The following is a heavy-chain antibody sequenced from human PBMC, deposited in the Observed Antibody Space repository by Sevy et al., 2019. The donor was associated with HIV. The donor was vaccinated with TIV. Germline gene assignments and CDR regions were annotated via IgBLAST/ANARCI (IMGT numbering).Heavy chain of an antibody. CDR1: GFSFSSYG. CDR2: IQYDGSNK. CDR3: VKEGGGGGGDH. V-gene: IGHV3-30*02. Sequence: GGSLRLSCAASGFSFSSYGMHWVRQAPGKGLEWMSYIQYDGSNKDYADSVKGRFTISRDNSKNTLYLQMNNLRVEDTAVFYCVKEGGGGGGDHWGQGTLVTVSS. D-gene: IGHD3-16*01. J-gene: IGHJ4*02.